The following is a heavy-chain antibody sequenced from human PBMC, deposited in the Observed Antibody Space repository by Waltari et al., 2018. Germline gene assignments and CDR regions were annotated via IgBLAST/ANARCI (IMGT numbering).Heavy chain of an antibody. J-gene: IGHJ3*01. CDR2: LDPEDGQA. D-gene: IGHD3-10*01. CDR3: AAALGGGISASRPFHF. CDR1: GDTFTDNY. V-gene: IGHV1-69-2*01. Sequence: EVQLLQSGAEVKKPGTPVKISCKVSGDTFTDNYIHWIQQAPGKGLQWMGLLDPEDGQAVYEEKFQGRVTMTAETSIPTAYMELTSLTSEDTAFYYCAAALGGGISASRPFHFWGQGTMITVSS.